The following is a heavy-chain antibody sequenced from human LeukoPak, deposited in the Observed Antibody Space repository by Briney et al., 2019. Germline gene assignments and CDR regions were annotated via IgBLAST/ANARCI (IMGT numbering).Heavy chain of an antibody. J-gene: IGHJ4*02. D-gene: IGHD4-17*01. CDR2: ISGSGGST. Sequence: GGSLRLSCAASGFTFSSYGMSWVRQAPGKGLEWVSAISGSGGSTYYADSVKGRFTISRDNSKNTLYLQMNSLRAEDTAVYYCARTDYGDYGAADYWGQGTLVTVSS. CDR1: GFTFSSYG. V-gene: IGHV3-23*01. CDR3: ARTDYGDYGAADY.